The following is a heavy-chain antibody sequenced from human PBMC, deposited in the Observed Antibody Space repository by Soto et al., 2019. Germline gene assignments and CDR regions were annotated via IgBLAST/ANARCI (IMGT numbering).Heavy chain of an antibody. Sequence: EVQLVESGEGLVKPGGSLRLSCAASGFTFTNSWMNWVRQAPGKGLEWVGRIKSKTDGGTTDYATPVKGRFTISRDDSRNTLYLQMSSLKTDDTAVYFCTTDPYQSDTSSLHWGQGTLVTVSS. CDR3: TTDPYQSDTSSLH. V-gene: IGHV3-15*07. D-gene: IGHD3-22*01. J-gene: IGHJ4*02. CDR2: IKSKTDGGTT. CDR1: GFTFTNSW.